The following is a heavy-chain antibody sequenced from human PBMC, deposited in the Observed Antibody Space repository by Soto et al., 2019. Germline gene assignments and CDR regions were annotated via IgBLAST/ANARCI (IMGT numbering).Heavy chain of an antibody. CDR2: INPNSGGT. V-gene: IGHV1-2*04. J-gene: IGHJ6*02. Sequence: ASVKVSCTASGYTFTGYYMHWVRQAPGQGLEWMGWINPNSGGTNYAQKFQGWVTMTRDTSISTAYMELSRLRSDDTAVYYCARVKYYDSSGLYGMDVWGQGTTVTVSS. CDR1: GYTFTGYY. CDR3: ARVKYYDSSGLYGMDV. D-gene: IGHD3-22*01.